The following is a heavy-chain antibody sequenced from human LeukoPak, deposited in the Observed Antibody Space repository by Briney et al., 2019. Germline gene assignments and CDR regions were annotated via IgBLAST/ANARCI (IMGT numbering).Heavy chain of an antibody. Sequence: GGSLRLSCAASGHTYSTYCVNWHRDARGEAGEGVGNINQDASEINYVDSVRGRFTISRDNAKNSLHLQMNSLRAEDTAVYYCATDRDNSDWQKRFDSWGQGTLVTVSS. CDR2: INQDASEI. V-gene: IGHV3-7*01. D-gene: IGHD2-21*02. J-gene: IGHJ4*02. CDR1: GHTYSTYC. CDR3: ATDRDNSDWQKRFDS.